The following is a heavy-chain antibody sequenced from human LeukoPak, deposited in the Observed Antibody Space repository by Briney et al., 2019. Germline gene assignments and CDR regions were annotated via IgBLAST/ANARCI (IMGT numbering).Heavy chain of an antibody. CDR3: AKKGYAGSGTYSYYFDY. J-gene: IGHJ4*02. CDR1: GFTFSAYW. D-gene: IGHD3-10*01. CDR2: INTDGSSP. Sequence: PRGSLRLSCAASGFTFSAYWMHWVRQAPGKGLVWVSRINTDGSSPTYAASVKGRFTISRDNAKDTLYLQMNSLTAEDTAIYYCAKKGYAGSGTYSYYFDYWGQGTLVTVSS. V-gene: IGHV3-74*01.